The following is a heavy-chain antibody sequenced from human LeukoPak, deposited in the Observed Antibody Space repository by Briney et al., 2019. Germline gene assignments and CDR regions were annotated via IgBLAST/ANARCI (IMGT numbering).Heavy chain of an antibody. V-gene: IGHV4-59*08. J-gene: IGHJ4*02. Sequence: PSETLSLTCTVSGGSISIYYWSWIRQPPGKGLEWIGYIYYSGSTNYNPSLKSRVTISVDTSKNQFSLKLSSVTAADTAVYYCARRGGAAAGVFDYWGQGTLVTVSS. CDR3: ARRGGAAAGVFDY. CDR1: GGSISIYY. D-gene: IGHD6-13*01. CDR2: IYYSGST.